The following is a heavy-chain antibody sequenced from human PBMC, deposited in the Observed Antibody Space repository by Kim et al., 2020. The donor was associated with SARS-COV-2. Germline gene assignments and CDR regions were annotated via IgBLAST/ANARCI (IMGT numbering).Heavy chain of an antibody. Sequence: GGSLRLSCAASGFTFSSYAMHWVRQAPGKGLEWVAVISYDGSNKYYADSVKGRFTISRDNSKNTLYLQMNSLRAEDTAVYYCARTPHISGYPSDYWGQGT. CDR3: ARTPHISGYPSDY. J-gene: IGHJ4*02. CDR2: ISYDGSNK. V-gene: IGHV3-30*04. CDR1: GFTFSSYA. D-gene: IGHD5-12*01.